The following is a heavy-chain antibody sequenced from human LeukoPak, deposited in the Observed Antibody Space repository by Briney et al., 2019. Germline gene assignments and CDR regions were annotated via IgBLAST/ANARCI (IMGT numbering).Heavy chain of an antibody. CDR3: AAMTTVHTGDP. Sequence: PGGSLRLSCAASGFTFSTYWMHWVRQAPGKGLVWVSRINSDGSSTTYADSVKGRFTISRDNAKNTLYLQMNSLRAEDTAVYYCAAMTTVHTGDPWGQGTLVTVSS. CDR2: INSDGSST. V-gene: IGHV3-74*01. J-gene: IGHJ5*02. CDR1: GFTFSTYW. D-gene: IGHD4-11*01.